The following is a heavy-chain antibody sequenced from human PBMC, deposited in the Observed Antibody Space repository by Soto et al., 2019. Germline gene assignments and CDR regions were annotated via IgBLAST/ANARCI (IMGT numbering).Heavy chain of an antibody. CDR2: ISAYKGNT. CDR1: GYTFTSYG. CDR3: ARVGRGDDGGDQSPSDYYYGMDV. D-gene: IGHD2-21*02. Sequence: QVQLVQSGAEVKKPGASVKVSCKASGYTFTSYGISWVRQAPGQGLEWMGRISAYKGNTNDAQKLQGRVTMTTDTSTSTAYMELRSRRSADTAVYYCARVGRGDDGGDQSPSDYYYGMDVWGQGTTVTVSS. J-gene: IGHJ6*02. V-gene: IGHV1-18*01.